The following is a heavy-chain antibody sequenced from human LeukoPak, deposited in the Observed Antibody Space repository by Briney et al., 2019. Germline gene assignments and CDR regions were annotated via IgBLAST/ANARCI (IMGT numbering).Heavy chain of an antibody. J-gene: IGHJ6*02. Sequence: GGSLRLSCAASGFTFSSYAMSWVRQAPGKGLEWVAVISYDGDNEYYADSVKGQFTISRDNSKDRLYLQMNSLRPEDTAMYYCARVRGGRSWYYYGMDVWGRGTTVTVSS. CDR1: GFTFSSYA. CDR3: ARVRGGRSWYYYGMDV. D-gene: IGHD3-16*01. V-gene: IGHV3-30-3*01. CDR2: ISYDGDNE.